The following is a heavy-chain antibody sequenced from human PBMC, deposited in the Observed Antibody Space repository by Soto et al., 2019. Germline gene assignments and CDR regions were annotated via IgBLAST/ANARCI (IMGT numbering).Heavy chain of an antibody. CDR1: GGSISSSSYY. CDR2: IFYSGST. V-gene: IGHV4-39*07. CDR3: ARVGGINWFDP. D-gene: IGHD3-16*01. Sequence: PSETLSLTCTVSGGSISSSSYYWGWIRQPPGKGLEWIGSIFYSGSTYYNPSLKSRVTISVDTSKNQFSLKLSSVTAADTAVYYCARVGGINWFDPWGQGTLVTAPQ. J-gene: IGHJ5*02.